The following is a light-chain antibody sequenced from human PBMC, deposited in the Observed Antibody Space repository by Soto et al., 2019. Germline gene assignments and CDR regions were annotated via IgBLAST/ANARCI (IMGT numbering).Light chain of an antibody. CDR1: SSNIGADYD. Sequence: QSVLTQPPSVSGAPGQNITISCTGSSSNIGADYDVNWYQQFPGTAPKLLIYGNDNRPSGVPDRFSGSKSDTSASLAVTGLQAEDEADYYCQSYDSGLSAVLFGGGTKVTVL. CDR3: QSYDSGLSAVL. J-gene: IGLJ2*01. CDR2: GND. V-gene: IGLV1-40*01.